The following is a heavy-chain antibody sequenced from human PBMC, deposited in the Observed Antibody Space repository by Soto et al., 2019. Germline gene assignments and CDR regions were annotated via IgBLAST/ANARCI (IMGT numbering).Heavy chain of an antibody. Sequence: QVQLVQSGAEVKKPGSSVKVSCKASGGTFSRYAISWVRQAPGQGLEWLGGIIPIFGTANYAQKFRGRVTITADESTSTAYTELSSLSSEDTAVYYCARGRLVVVVAASPTYRGGNSHDAFHIWGKGTMVTVSS. D-gene: IGHD2-15*01. V-gene: IGHV1-69*01. J-gene: IGHJ3*02. CDR1: GGTFSRYA. CDR3: ARGRLVVVVAASPTYRGGNSHDAFHI. CDR2: IIPIFGTA.